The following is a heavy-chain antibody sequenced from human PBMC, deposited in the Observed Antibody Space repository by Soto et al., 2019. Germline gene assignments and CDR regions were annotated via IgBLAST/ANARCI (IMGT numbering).Heavy chain of an antibody. D-gene: IGHD6-13*01. CDR3: ARDLGIAAAGHWFDP. CDR1: GYTFTSYG. J-gene: IGHJ5*02. CDR2: ISAYNGNT. Sequence: ASVKVSCKASGYTFTSYGISWVRQAPGQGLEWMGWISAYNGNTNYAQKLQGRVTMTTDTSTSTAYMELRSLRSDDTAVYYCARDLGIAAAGHWFDPWGQGTLVTVSS. V-gene: IGHV1-18*04.